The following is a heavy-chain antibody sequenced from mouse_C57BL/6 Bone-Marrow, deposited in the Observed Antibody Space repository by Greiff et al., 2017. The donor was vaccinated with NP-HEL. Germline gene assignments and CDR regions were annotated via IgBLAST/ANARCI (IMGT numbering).Heavy chain of an antibody. D-gene: IGHD2-12*01. CDR1: GYTFTSYW. Sequence: QVQLKESGAELAKPGASVKLSCKASGYTFTSYWMHWVKQRPGQGLEWIGYINPSSGYTNYNQKFKDKATLTADKSSSTAYMQLSSLTYEDSAVYYCARSPYSALYYAMDYWGQGTSVTVSS. V-gene: IGHV1-7*01. CDR3: ARSPYSALYYAMDY. CDR2: INPSSGYT. J-gene: IGHJ4*01.